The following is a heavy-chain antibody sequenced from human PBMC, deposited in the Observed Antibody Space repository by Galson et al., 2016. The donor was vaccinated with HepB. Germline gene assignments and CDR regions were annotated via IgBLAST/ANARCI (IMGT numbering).Heavy chain of an antibody. D-gene: IGHD2-2*02. CDR2: IKCKADGGTT. Sequence: SGAVSGFTFGDFWMNWVRQAPGKGLDWVDRIKCKADGGTTDYAAPVNGRFIISRDDSKNTLYLQMSSLKTDDTAVYNCTTDIPPTGGTTFAYWGQGTLVTGS. CDR1: GFTFGDFW. J-gene: IGHJ4*02. V-gene: IGHV3-15*01. CDR3: TTDIPPTGGTTFAY.